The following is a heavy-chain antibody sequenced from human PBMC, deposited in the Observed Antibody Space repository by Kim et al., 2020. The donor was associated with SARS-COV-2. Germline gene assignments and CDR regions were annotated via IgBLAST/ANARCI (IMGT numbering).Heavy chain of an antibody. Sequence: VKVSCKASGGTFSSYAISWVRQAPGQGLEWMGGIIPIFGTANYAQKFQGRVTITADESTSTAYMELSSLRSEDTAVYYCARDDYGDYDRAFDIWGQGTMVTVSS. V-gene: IGHV1-69*13. CDR2: IIPIFGTA. CDR3: ARDDYGDYDRAFDI. CDR1: GGTFSSYA. D-gene: IGHD4-17*01. J-gene: IGHJ3*02.